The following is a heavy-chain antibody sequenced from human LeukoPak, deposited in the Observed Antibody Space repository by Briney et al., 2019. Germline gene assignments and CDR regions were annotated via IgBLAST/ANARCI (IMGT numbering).Heavy chain of an antibody. Sequence: GASVKVSCKASGYTFTSYGISWVRQAPGQGLEWMGWVSAYNGNTNYAQKLQGRVTMTTDTSTSTAYMELRSLRSDDTAVYYCARESPHWSGVTYPEYWGQGTLVTVSS. D-gene: IGHD3-3*01. CDR3: ARESPHWSGVTYPEY. V-gene: IGHV1-18*01. CDR1: GYTFTSYG. J-gene: IGHJ4*02. CDR2: VSAYNGNT.